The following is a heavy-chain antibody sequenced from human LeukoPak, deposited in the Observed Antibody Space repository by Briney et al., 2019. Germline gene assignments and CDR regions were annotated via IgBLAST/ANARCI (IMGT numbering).Heavy chain of an antibody. CDR2: IYPGDSDT. Sequence: GESLQISCKGSGYSFTSYWIGWVRRMPGKGGEWMGIIYPGDSDTRYSPSFQGQVTISADKSISTAYLQWSSLKASDTAMYYCARLAGIVGATVGYWGQGTLVTVSS. CDR1: GYSFTSYW. V-gene: IGHV5-51*01. J-gene: IGHJ4*02. CDR3: ARLAGIVGATVGY. D-gene: IGHD1-26*01.